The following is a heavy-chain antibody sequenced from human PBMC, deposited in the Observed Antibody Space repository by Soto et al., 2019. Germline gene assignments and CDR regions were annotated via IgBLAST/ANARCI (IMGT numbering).Heavy chain of an antibody. CDR2: IYAAGGSK. Sequence: PGGSLRLSCAASGFVFSNYAMFWFRQAPGRGLEWVSTIYAAGGSKYYADSVKGRFTISRDNSKNTLYLQMNSLRAEDTAVYYCARDLGVRLFDYWGQGTLVTVSS. CDR3: ARDLGVRLFDY. CDR1: GFVFSNYA. D-gene: IGHD2-8*01. J-gene: IGHJ4*02. V-gene: IGHV3-23*01.